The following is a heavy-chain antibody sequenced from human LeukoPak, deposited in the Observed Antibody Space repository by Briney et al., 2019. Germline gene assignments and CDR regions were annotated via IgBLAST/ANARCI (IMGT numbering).Heavy chain of an antibody. CDR1: GGSISSYY. CDR3: ARAGYGDPHFDF. D-gene: IGHD4-17*01. J-gene: IGHJ4*02. V-gene: IGHV4-59*01. CDR2: IYYSGST. Sequence: SETLSLTCTVSGGSISSYYWSWIRQPPGKGLEWIGYIYYSGSTNYNPSLKSRVTISVDTSKNQFSLKLSSVTAADTAVYYCARAGYGDPHFDFWGQGTLVTVSS.